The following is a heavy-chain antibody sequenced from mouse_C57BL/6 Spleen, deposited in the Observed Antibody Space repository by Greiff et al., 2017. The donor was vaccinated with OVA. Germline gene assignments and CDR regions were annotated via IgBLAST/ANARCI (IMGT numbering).Heavy chain of an antibody. D-gene: IGHD4-1*01. Sequence: VKLVESGAELARPGASVKLSCKASGYTFTSYGISWVKQRTGQGLEWIGEIYPRSGNTYYNEKFKGKATLTADKSSSTAYMELRSLTSEDSAVYFCARNDWEGFDYWGQGTTLTVSS. CDR1: GYTFTSYG. CDR2: IYPRSGNT. CDR3: ARNDWEGFDY. V-gene: IGHV1-81*01. J-gene: IGHJ2*01.